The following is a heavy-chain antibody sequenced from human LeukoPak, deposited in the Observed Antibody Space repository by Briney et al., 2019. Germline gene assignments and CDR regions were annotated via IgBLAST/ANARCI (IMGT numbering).Heavy chain of an antibody. CDR3: ARVGGHCTSTSCPPPDY. J-gene: IGHJ4*02. CDR2: IDSSSRYI. D-gene: IGHD2-2*01. V-gene: IGHV3-21*01. Sequence: GGSLRLSCAASGFTLSSYNMDWVRQAPGKELEWVSFIDSSSRYIYQADSVKGRFTISRDNAKSSVFLQMNSLRAEDTAVYYCARVGGHCTSTSCPPPDYWGQGTLVTVSS. CDR1: GFTLSSYN.